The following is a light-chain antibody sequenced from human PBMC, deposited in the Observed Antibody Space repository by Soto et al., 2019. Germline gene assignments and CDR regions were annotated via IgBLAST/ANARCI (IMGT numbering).Light chain of an antibody. CDR2: KAS. V-gene: IGKV1-5*03. J-gene: IGKJ4*01. CDR3: QQYNSNCPLT. CDR1: QRSSTW. Sequence: DILMTHCPSTLPASLGDRHTITCLGDQRSSTWLAWYQQKPGKAPNLLIYKASRLETGVTASFSGSRSGTTVTLTISCLQADDDAAYYCQQYNSNCPLTFGGGTKVDIK.